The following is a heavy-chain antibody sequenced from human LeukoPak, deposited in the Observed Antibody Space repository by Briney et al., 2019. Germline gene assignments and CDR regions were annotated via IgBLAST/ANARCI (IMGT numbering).Heavy chain of an antibody. CDR2: IIPILGIA. D-gene: IGHD1-26*01. CDR3: ARDSASGSYYVGGGVVY. CDR1: GGTFSSYA. V-gene: IGHV1-69*04. Sequence: SVKVSCKASGGTFSSYAISWVRQAPGQGLEWMGRIIPILGIANYAQKFQGRVTITADKSTSTAYMELSSLRSDDTAVYYCARDSASGSYYVGGGVVYWGQGTLVTVSS. J-gene: IGHJ4*02.